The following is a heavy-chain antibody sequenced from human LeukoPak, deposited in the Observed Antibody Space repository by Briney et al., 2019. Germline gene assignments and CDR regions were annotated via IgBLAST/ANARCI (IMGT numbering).Heavy chain of an antibody. D-gene: IGHD3-10*01. CDR2: IYTSGST. Sequence: NASETLSLTCTVSGGSISSYYWSWIRQPAGKGLEWIGRIYTSGSTNYNPSLKSRVTISVDTSKNHFSLKVTSVTAADTAVYYCASNYYGSGSPSWFDPWGQGTLVTVSS. CDR3: ASNYYGSGSPSWFDP. J-gene: IGHJ5*02. CDR1: GGSISSYY. V-gene: IGHV4-4*07.